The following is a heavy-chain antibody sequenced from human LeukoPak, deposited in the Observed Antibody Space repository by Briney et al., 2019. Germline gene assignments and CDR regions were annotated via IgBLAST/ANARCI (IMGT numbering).Heavy chain of an antibody. Sequence: SETLSLTCAVYGGSFSGYYWSWIRQPPGKGLEWIGEINHSGSTNYNPSLKSRVTISVDTSKNQFPLKLSSVTAADTAVYYCASRRYDYSNKGPFDYWGQGTLVTVSS. V-gene: IGHV4-34*01. CDR1: GGSFSGYY. J-gene: IGHJ4*02. CDR3: ASRRYDYSNKGPFDY. D-gene: IGHD4-11*01. CDR2: INHSGST.